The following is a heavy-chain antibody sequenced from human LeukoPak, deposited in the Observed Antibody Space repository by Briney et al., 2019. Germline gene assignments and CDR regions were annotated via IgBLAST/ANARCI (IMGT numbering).Heavy chain of an antibody. CDR1: GFTFSSYA. D-gene: IGHD3-16*01. J-gene: IGHJ4*02. Sequence: GGSLRLSCAASGFTFSSYATHWVRQAPGKGLEWVAVISYDGSNKFYADSVKGRFTISRDNSKNTLYLQMNSLRVEDTAVYYCARDGGTSHYFDYWGQGTLVTVPS. CDR2: ISYDGSNK. CDR3: ARDGGTSHYFDY. V-gene: IGHV3-30-3*01.